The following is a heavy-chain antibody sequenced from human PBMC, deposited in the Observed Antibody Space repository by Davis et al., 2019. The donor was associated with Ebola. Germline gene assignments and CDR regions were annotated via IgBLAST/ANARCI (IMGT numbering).Heavy chain of an antibody. CDR2: INAGNGNT. J-gene: IGHJ4*02. Sequence: ASVKVSCKASGYTFTSYAMHWVRQAPGQRLEWMGWINAGNGNTKYSQKFQGRVTITIDTSASTAYMELSSLRSEDTAVYYRARGLGFCSGGDCYLGYWGQGTLVTVSS. V-gene: IGHV1-3*01. D-gene: IGHD2-15*01. CDR1: GYTFTSYA. CDR3: ARGLGFCSGGDCYLGY.